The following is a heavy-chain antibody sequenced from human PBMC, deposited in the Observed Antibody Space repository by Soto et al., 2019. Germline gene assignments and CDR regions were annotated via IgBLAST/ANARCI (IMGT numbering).Heavy chain of an antibody. D-gene: IGHD3-3*01. CDR1: GGSISSYY. CDR3: AGGTRMITIFGVVSFRWFDP. J-gene: IGHJ5*02. V-gene: IGHV4-59*12. CDR2: IYYSGST. Sequence: PSETLSLTCTVSGGSISSYYWSWIRQPPGKGLEWIGYIYYSGSTNYNPSLKSRVTISVDTSKNQFSLKLSSVTAADTAVYYCAGGTRMITIFGVVSFRWFDPGGQETLHTFSS.